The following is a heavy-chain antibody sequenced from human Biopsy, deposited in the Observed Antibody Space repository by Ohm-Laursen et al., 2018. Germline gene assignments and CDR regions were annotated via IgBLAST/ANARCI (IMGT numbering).Heavy chain of an antibody. J-gene: IGHJ4*02. Sequence: VASVKVSCKASGYSFTSYYMHWVRQAPGQGLERMGMINPSGSTTSYPQIFQGRVTMTRDTSKSTVHMELSSLRSADTAVYFCARNTGWYGDLYYFDYWGQGTLVTVSS. V-gene: IGHV1-46*01. CDR2: INPSGSTT. D-gene: IGHD6-19*01. CDR3: ARNTGWYGDLYYFDY. CDR1: GYSFTSYY.